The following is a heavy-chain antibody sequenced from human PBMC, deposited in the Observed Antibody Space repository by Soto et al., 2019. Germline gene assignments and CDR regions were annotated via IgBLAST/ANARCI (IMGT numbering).Heavy chain of an antibody. CDR3: AKSPVVVAANTTQVSPHNWFDP. J-gene: IGHJ5*02. D-gene: IGHD2-15*01. V-gene: IGHV3-23*01. Sequence: EVQLLESGGGLVQPGGSLRLSCAASGFTFSSYAMSWVRQAPGKGLEWVSAISGSGGSTYYADSVKGRFTISRDNSKNTLYLQMNSLRAEDTAVYYCAKSPVVVAANTTQVSPHNWFDPWGQGTLVTVSS. CDR2: ISGSGGST. CDR1: GFTFSSYA.